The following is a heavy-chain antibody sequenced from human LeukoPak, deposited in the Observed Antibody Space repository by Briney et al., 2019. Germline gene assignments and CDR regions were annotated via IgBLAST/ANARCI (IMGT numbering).Heavy chain of an antibody. D-gene: IGHD3-10*01. J-gene: IGHJ3*02. CDR2: ISWDGGST. CDR1: GFTFDDYA. Sequence: GRSLRLSCAASGFTFDDYAMHWVRQAPGKGLEWVSLISWDGGSTYYADSVKGRFTISRDNSKNSLYLQMNSLRAEDTALYYCAKGYGSGSYFNPSNAFDIWGQGTMVTVSS. CDR3: AKGYGSGSYFNPSNAFDI. V-gene: IGHV3-43D*03.